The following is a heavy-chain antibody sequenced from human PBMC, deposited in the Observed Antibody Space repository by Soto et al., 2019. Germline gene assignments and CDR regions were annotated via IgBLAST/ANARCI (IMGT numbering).Heavy chain of an antibody. CDR1: GFNFAGYF. J-gene: IGHJ4*02. Sequence: GVSVKVSCKASGFNFAGYFLLWVRQAPGQGLEWMGWINPNSGATKDAQKFQGRVTMTWDTSISSAYIELVSLRFDDAAVYYCARAVWGSSQEFDNWGQGTRVTVSS. CDR3: ARAVWGSSQEFDN. V-gene: IGHV1-2*02. D-gene: IGHD3-16*01. CDR2: INPNSGAT.